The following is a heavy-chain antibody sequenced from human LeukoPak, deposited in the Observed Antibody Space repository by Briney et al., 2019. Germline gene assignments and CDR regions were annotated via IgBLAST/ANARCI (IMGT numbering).Heavy chain of an antibody. CDR1: GGSISSGSYY. D-gene: IGHD6-19*01. V-gene: IGHV4-61*02. Sequence: PSETLSLTCTVSGGSISSGSYYWSWIRQPAGKGLEWIGRIYTSGSTNYNPSLKSRVTISVDTSKNRFSLKLSSVTAADTAVYYCARSGTSGWGYYYYYMDVWGKGTTVTVSS. CDR2: IYTSGST. CDR3: ARSGTSGWGYYYYYMDV. J-gene: IGHJ6*03.